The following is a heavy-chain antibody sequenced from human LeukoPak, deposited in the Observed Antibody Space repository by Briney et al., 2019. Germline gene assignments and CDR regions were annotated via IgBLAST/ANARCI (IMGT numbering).Heavy chain of an antibody. Sequence: SETLSLTCTVSDYSISSAYYWGWLRQPPGKGLEWIGYIYYSGSTNYNPSLKSRVTISVDTSKNQFSLKLSSVTAADTAVYYCARDDNWFDPWGQGTLVTVSS. CDR2: IYYSGST. V-gene: IGHV4-38-2*02. CDR3: ARDDNWFDP. CDR1: DYSISSAYY. J-gene: IGHJ5*02.